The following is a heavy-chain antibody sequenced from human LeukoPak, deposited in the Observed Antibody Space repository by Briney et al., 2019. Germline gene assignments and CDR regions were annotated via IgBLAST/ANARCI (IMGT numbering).Heavy chain of an antibody. Sequence: ASVKVSCKASGYTFTSYGISWVRQAPGQGLEWMGWISAYSGNTNYAQKLQGRVTMTTDTSTSTAYMELRSLRSDDTAVYYCARVSTGYCSSTSCPNYYYYMDVWGKGTTVTVSS. D-gene: IGHD2-2*01. CDR1: GYTFTSYG. J-gene: IGHJ6*03. CDR3: ARVSTGYCSSTSCPNYYYYMDV. V-gene: IGHV1-18*01. CDR2: ISAYSGNT.